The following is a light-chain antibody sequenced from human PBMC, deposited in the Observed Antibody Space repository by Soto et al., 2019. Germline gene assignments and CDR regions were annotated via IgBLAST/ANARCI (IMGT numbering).Light chain of an antibody. CDR1: LSVSSN. CDR2: GAS. J-gene: IGKJ4*01. CDR3: QQYNNRPLT. Sequence: EIVMTQSPGTLSVSPGERATLSCRASLSVSSNLAWYQQKPGQAPRLLIYGASTRATGIPARFSGSGSGTEFTLTISSLQSEDFAVYYCQQYNNRPLTFGGGTKVEIK. V-gene: IGKV3-15*01.